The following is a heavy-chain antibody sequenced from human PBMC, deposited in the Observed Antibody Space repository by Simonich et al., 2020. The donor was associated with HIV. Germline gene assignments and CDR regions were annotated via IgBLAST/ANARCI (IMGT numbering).Heavy chain of an antibody. CDR3: ARCLLSSTMTTRWFDP. Sequence: QVQLQQWGAGVLKPSETLSLTCAVYGGSFSDYYWSWIRQPPGKGLEWIGEINHSGSITDNPSLKSRGTMSVDKSKNQFSLKWSAVTAADTAVYYCARCLLSSTMTTRWFDPWGQGTLVTVSS. CDR2: INHSGSI. D-gene: IGHD4-17*01. V-gene: IGHV4-34*02. J-gene: IGHJ5*02. CDR1: GGSFSDYY.